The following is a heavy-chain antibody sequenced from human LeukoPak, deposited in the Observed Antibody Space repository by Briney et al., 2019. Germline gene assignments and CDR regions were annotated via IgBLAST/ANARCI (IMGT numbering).Heavy chain of an antibody. CDR3: ARDRDAFDI. Sequence: PGGSLRLSCAASGFTFSSYSMNWVRQAPGKGLEWVANIKQDGSEKYYVDSVKGRFTISRDNAKNSLYLQMNSLRAEDTAVYYCARDRDAFDIWGQGTMVTVSS. J-gene: IGHJ3*02. CDR1: GFTFSSYS. V-gene: IGHV3-7*01. CDR2: IKQDGSEK.